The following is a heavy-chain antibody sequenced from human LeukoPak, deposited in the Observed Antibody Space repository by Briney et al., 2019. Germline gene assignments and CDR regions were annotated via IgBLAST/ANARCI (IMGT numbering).Heavy chain of an antibody. V-gene: IGHV3-21*01. CDR2: ISSSSSYI. CDR3: ARGEYGSGSYHIDY. J-gene: IGHJ4*02. D-gene: IGHD3-10*01. CDR1: GFIFSNYE. Sequence: PGGSLRLSCAASGFIFSNYEMNWVRQAPGKGLEWVSFISSSSSYIYYADSVKGRFTISRDNAKNSLYLQMNSLRAEDTAVYYCARGEYGSGSYHIDYWGQGTLVTVSS.